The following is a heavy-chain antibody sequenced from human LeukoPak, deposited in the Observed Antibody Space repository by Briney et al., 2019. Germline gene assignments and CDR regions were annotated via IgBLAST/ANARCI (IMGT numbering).Heavy chain of an antibody. D-gene: IGHD2-2*01. CDR1: GFTFSSYA. CDR2: ISYDGSNK. J-gene: IGHJ6*02. V-gene: IGHV3-30-3*01. CDR3: ARARQGSVVPAVYAPYYYYGMDV. Sequence: GGSLRLSCAASGFTFSSYAMHWVRQAPGKGLEWVAVISYDGSNKYYADSVKGRFTISRDNSKNTLYLQMNSLRAEDTAVCYCARARQGSVVPAVYAPYYYYGMDVWGQGTTVTVSS.